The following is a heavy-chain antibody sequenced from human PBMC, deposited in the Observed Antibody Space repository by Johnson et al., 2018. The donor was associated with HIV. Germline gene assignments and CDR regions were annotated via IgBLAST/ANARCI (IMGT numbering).Heavy chain of an antibody. D-gene: IGHD2-21*01. J-gene: IGHJ3*02. V-gene: IGHV3-30-3*01. Sequence: QVQLVESGGGVVQPGGSLRLSCTASGFTFSSYALHWVRQAPGKGLEWVAVLSYDGSNKFYADSVKGRFTISRDNSKNTLYLQMNSLRTEDTAMYYCARERAYSGNPAFDIWGQGTMVTVSS. CDR2: LSYDGSNK. CDR3: ARERAYSGNPAFDI. CDR1: GFTFSSYA.